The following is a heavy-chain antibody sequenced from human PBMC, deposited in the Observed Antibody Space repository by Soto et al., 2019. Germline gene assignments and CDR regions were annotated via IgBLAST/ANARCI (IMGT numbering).Heavy chain of an antibody. CDR1: GFTFSSYS. J-gene: IGHJ6*02. D-gene: IGHD2-15*01. CDR3: ARAGYCSGGSCYPNYYYYGMDV. CDR2: ISSSSSTI. Sequence: VQLVESGGGLVQPGGSLRLSCAASGFTFSSYSMNWVRQAPGKGLEWVSYISSSSSTIYYADSVKGRFTISRDNAKNSLYLQMNSLRDEDTAVYYCARAGYCSGGSCYPNYYYYGMDVWGQGTTVTVSS. V-gene: IGHV3-48*02.